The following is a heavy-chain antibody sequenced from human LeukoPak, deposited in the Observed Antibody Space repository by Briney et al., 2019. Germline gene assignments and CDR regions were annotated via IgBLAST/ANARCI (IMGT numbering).Heavy chain of an antibody. CDR3: AKVELSASGGELDP. CDR2: IRGNGGTT. D-gene: IGHD3-16*02. Sequence: PGMSLRLSCAASGFTFSNYAMSWVRQAPGKGLEWVSAIRGNGGTTYDADSVKGRFTISRDNSKNTLYLEMKSLRADDTAVYYCAKVELSASGGELDPWGQGTLVIVSS. V-gene: IGHV3-23*01. J-gene: IGHJ5*02. CDR1: GFTFSNYA.